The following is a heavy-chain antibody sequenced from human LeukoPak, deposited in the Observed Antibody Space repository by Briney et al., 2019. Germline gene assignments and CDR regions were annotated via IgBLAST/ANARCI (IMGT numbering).Heavy chain of an antibody. V-gene: IGHV4-30-2*01. Sequence: TLSLTCAVSGDSISSGGYSWSWIRQPVGKGLEWIGYIYHSGRTYYNPSLKSRVTISVDRSKNQFSLKLSSVTAADTAVYYCARALTSPYCGGDCYPDYFDYWGQGTLVTVSS. CDR1: GDSISSGGYS. D-gene: IGHD2-21*02. J-gene: IGHJ4*02. CDR2: IYHSGRT. CDR3: ARALTSPYCGGDCYPDYFDY.